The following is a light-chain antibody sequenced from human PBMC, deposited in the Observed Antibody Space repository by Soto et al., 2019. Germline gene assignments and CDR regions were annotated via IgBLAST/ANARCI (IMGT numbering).Light chain of an antibody. V-gene: IGKV3-15*01. CDR2: GAS. CDR1: QSVSSN. J-gene: IGKJ1*01. CDR3: QQYNNWPPWT. Sequence: EIVMKQSPATLSWSKGERATLSCRASQSVSSNLAWYQQKPGQAPRLLIYGASTRATGIPARFSGSGSGTEFTLTISSLQSEDFAVYYCQQYNNWPPWTFGQGTKVDIK.